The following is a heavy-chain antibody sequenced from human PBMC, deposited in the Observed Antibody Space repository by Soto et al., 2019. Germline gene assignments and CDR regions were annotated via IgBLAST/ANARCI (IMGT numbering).Heavy chain of an antibody. CDR2: ISGSGGST. V-gene: IGHV3-23*01. J-gene: IGHJ3*02. D-gene: IGHD1-20*01. CDR1: GFTFRSYA. CDR3: AKGFESGISAFDI. Sequence: GGSLRLSCAASGFTFRSYAMSWVRQAPGKGLEWVSAISGSGGSTYYADSVKGRFTISRDNSKNTLYLQMNSLRAEDTAVYYCAKGFESGISAFDIWGQGTMVTVPS.